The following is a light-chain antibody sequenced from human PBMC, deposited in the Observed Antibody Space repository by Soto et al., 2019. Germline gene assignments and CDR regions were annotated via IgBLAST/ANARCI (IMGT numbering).Light chain of an antibody. Sequence: QAVVTQETSLSVSPGGTVTLTCGSSSGAVTSGHFPYWFQQKPGQAPRTLIYDTNNKHSWTPARFSGSLLGDKAALTLSGAQPDDEADYYGLLSYSAIRVFGGGTKLTVL. V-gene: IGLV7-46*01. CDR1: SGAVTSGHF. CDR2: DTN. CDR3: LLSYSAIRV. J-gene: IGLJ2*01.